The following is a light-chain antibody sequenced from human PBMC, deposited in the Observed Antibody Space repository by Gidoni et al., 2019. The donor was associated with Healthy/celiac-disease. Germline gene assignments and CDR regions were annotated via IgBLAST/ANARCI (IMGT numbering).Light chain of an antibody. V-gene: IGKV1-39*01. J-gene: IGKJ4*01. CDR3: QQSYSTLTLT. CDR2: AAS. CDR1: QSISSY. Sequence: DIQLTQPPSSLSASVGDRVTITCRASQSISSYLNWYQQKPGKAPKLLIYAASSLQSGVPSRFSGSGSGTDFTLTISSLQPEDFATYYCQQSYSTLTLTFGGGTKVEIK.